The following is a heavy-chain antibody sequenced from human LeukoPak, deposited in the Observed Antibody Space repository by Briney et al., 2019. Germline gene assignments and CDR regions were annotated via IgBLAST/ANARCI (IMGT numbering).Heavy chain of an antibody. V-gene: IGHV4-30-4*08. Sequence: SETLSLTCTVSGASVSSGDFYRSWIRQPPGKGLEWIGDIYYTGGTHYNPSLKSRLIISVDTSKNQLALRLSSVTAADTAVYYCARRITQVVPAAMYPNYYYYYMDVWGKGTTVTVSS. D-gene: IGHD2-2*01. J-gene: IGHJ6*03. CDR1: GASVSSGDFY. CDR3: ARRITQVVPAAMYPNYYYYYMDV. CDR2: IYYTGGT.